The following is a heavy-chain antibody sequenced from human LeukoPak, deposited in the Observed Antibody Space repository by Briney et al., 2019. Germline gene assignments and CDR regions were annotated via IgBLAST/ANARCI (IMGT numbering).Heavy chain of an antibody. CDR1: GFTFSSYA. Sequence: PGGSLRLSCAASGFTFSSYAMSWVRQAPGKGLEWVSAISGSGGSTYYADSVKGHFTISRDNSKSTLFLQMNSLRAEDTAVYYCARGLGGLRLEIDAFDIWGQGTMVTVSS. CDR2: ISGSGGST. D-gene: IGHD3-16*01. V-gene: IGHV3-23*01. J-gene: IGHJ3*02. CDR3: ARGLGGLRLEIDAFDI.